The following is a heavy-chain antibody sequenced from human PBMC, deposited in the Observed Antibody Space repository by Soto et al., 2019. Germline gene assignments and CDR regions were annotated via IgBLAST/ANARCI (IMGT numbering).Heavy chain of an antibody. CDR2: INPSGGST. CDR3: ARGGYCTNGVCYSNWFDP. D-gene: IGHD2-8*01. Sequence: ASVKVSCKASGYTFTSYYMHWVRQAPGQGLEWMGIINPSGGSTSYAQKFQGWVTMTRDTSISTAYMELSRLRSDDTAVYYCARGGYCTNGVCYSNWFDPWGQGTLVTVSS. V-gene: IGHV1-46*01. J-gene: IGHJ5*02. CDR1: GYTFTSYY.